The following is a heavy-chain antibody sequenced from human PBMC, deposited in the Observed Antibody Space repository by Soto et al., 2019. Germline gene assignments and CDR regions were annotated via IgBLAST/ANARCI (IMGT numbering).Heavy chain of an antibody. CDR1: GFTFTRYS. CDR3: AKDHQTYNWDYLFDS. CDR2: ISSTTNYI. J-gene: IGHJ4*02. D-gene: IGHD1-7*01. Sequence: GGSLRLSCAASGFTFTRYSMNWARQAPGKGLEWVSSISSTTNYIYYADSMKGRFTVSRDNAKNSVYLQMDSLRVEDTAVYYCAKDHQTYNWDYLFDSWGPGTLVTVSS. V-gene: IGHV3-21*01.